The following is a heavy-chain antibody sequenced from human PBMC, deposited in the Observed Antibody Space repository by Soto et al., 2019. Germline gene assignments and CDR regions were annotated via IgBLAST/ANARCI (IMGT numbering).Heavy chain of an antibody. CDR1: GFTFRNYS. Sequence: GGSLGLSCAASGFTFRNYSMHWFLQATGKGLEGVSGIGSAGDPYYAGSVKGRFNISRENAKNSLYLQMNSLRAGDTAVYYCARWNWQQLAFDYWGQGTLVTVSS. J-gene: IGHJ4*02. CDR3: ARWNWQQLAFDY. V-gene: IGHV3-13*05. CDR2: IGSAGDP. D-gene: IGHD6-13*01.